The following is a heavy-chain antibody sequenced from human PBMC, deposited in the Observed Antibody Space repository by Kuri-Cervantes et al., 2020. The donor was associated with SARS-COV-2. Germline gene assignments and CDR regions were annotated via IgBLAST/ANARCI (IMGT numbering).Heavy chain of an antibody. CDR3: ARDRGQQLGYYYYYYGMDV. D-gene: IGHD6-13*01. J-gene: IGHJ6*02. CDR2: IIPIFGTA. CDR1: GGIFSSSA. Sequence: SVKVSCKFSGGIFSSSAFSWVRQAPGQGLEWMGGIIPIFGTANYAQKFQGRVTITADESTSTAYMELSSLRSEDTAVYYCARDRGQQLGYYYYYYGMDVWGQGTTITVSS. V-gene: IGHV1-69*13.